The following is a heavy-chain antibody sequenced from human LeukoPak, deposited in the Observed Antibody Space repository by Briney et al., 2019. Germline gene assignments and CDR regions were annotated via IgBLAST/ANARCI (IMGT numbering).Heavy chain of an antibody. D-gene: IGHD1-20*01. CDR1: GYTLTELS. J-gene: IGHJ6*03. CDR2: FDPEDGET. Sequence: ASVKVSCKVSGYTLTELSMHWVRQAPGKGLEWMGGFDPEDGETIYAQKFQGRVTMTTDTSTSTAYMELRSLRSDDTAVYYCARLTYNSIFDYDSYYMDVWGKGTTVTVSS. CDR3: ARLTYNSIFDYDSYYMDV. V-gene: IGHV1-24*01.